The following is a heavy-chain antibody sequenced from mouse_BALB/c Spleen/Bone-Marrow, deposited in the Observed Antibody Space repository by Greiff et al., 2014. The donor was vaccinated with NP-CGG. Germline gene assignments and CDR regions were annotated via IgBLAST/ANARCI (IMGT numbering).Heavy chain of an antibody. V-gene: IGHV1S132*01. D-gene: IGHD2-4*01. CDR3: ARKGISTVIATAYYFDY. J-gene: IGHJ2*01. Sequence: VKLVESGAELVKPGASVKLSRKTSGYTFTSYWIQWVKQRPGQGLGWIGEIFPGTGTTYYNEKFKDKATLTIDTSSSTAYMQLSSLTSEDSAVYFCARKGISTVIATAYYFDYWGQGSTLTVSS. CDR1: GYTFTSYW. CDR2: IFPGTGTT.